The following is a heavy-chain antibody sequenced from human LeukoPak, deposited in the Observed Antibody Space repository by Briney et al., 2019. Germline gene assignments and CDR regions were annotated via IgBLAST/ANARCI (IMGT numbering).Heavy chain of an antibody. Sequence: PGGSLRLSCAASGFTFSSYAMHWVRQAPGKGLEWVAVISYDGSNKYYADSVKGRFTISRDNSKNTLYLQMNSLRAEDTAVYYCARGSNRKRTYYYYMDVWGKGTTVTISS. J-gene: IGHJ6*03. V-gene: IGHV3-30*04. CDR3: ARGSNRKRTYYYYMDV. CDR2: ISYDGSNK. CDR1: GFTFSSYA.